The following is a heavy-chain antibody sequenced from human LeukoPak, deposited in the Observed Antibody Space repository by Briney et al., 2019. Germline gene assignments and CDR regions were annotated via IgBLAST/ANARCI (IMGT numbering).Heavy chain of an antibody. D-gene: IGHD3-3*01. V-gene: IGHV4-4*07. J-gene: IGHJ4*02. Sequence: PSETLSPTRTVSGRSISSYYWSWIRQPAGKGLEWIGRIYSSGSTNYNPSLKSRVTMSVDTSKNQFSLKLSSVTAAYTAVYYCARGVLNGFSYFDYWGQGTLVTVS. CDR3: ARGVLNGFSYFDY. CDR1: GRSISSYY. CDR2: IYSSGST.